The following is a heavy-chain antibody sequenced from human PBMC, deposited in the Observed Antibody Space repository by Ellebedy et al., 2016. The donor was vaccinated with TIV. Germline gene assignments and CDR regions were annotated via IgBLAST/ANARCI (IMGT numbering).Heavy chain of an antibody. J-gene: IGHJ4*02. CDR1: GYPFTKYY. CDR2: LDARVGST. CDR3: ASVPSAGADF. D-gene: IGHD4-17*01. Sequence: ASVKVSCKASGYPFTKYYFHWIRRAPGRGLEWMGVLDARVGSTTYAQSLQGRVTMTRDTSTRTVYMELRSLRFEDTAVYYCASVPSAGADFWGQGTLVTVSS. V-gene: IGHV1-46*01.